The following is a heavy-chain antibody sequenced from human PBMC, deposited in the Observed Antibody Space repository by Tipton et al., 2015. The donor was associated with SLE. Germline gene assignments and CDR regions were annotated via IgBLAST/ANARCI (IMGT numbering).Heavy chain of an antibody. J-gene: IGHJ6*03. D-gene: IGHD2-15*01. CDR2: IDPSDSYT. CDR3: ARISPNYYYIDV. CDR1: GYSFTSYW. V-gene: IGHV5-10-1*01. Sequence: QLVQSGAEVKKPGESLRISCKGSGYSFTSYWISWARQMPGKGLEWMGRIDPSDSYTNYSPSFQGHVTISVDKSINTAYLQWSSLRASDTAMYYCARISPNYYYIDVWGKGTTVTVSS.